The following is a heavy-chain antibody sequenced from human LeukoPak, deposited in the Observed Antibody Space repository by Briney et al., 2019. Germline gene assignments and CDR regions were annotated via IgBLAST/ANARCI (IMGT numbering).Heavy chain of an antibody. CDR2: ISSNGGST. V-gene: IGHV3-64D*09. J-gene: IGHJ4*02. CDR1: GFTFSYYA. CDR3: VRTYGYCSSTSCYVFDY. D-gene: IGHD2-2*01. Sequence: SGGSPRLSCSASGFTFSYYAMHWVRQAPGQGLAYVSAISSNGGSTYYADSVKGRFTISRDNSKNTLYLQMSSLRAEDTAVYYCVRTYGYCSSTSCYVFDYWGQGTLVTVSS.